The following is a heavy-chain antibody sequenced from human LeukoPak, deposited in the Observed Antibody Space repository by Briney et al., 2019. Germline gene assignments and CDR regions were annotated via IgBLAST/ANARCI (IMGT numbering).Heavy chain of an antibody. Sequence: ASVKVSCKASGYTFISYGISWVRQAPGQGVEWMGWINTNTGNPTYAQGFTGRFVFSLDTSVSTAYLQISSLKAEDTAVYYCARSPIVGATDYWGQGTLVTVSS. CDR2: INTNTGNP. V-gene: IGHV7-4-1*02. CDR1: GYTFISYG. D-gene: IGHD1-26*01. CDR3: ARSPIVGATDY. J-gene: IGHJ4*02.